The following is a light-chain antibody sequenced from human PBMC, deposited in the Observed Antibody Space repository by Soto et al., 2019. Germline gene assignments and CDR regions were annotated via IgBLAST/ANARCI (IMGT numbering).Light chain of an antibody. CDR3: QSYDSSLSGYVV. Sequence: QSVLTQPPSVSGAPGQRVTISCTGSSSNIGAGYDVHWYQQLPGTAPKLLIYGNSNRPSGVPDRFSGSKSGTSASLAITGLQAEDGADYYCQSYDSSLSGYVVFGGGTQLTV. CDR2: GNS. V-gene: IGLV1-40*01. CDR1: SSNIGAGYD. J-gene: IGLJ2*01.